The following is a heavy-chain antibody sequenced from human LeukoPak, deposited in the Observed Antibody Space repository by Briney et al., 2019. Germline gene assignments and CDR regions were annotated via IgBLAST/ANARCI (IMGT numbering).Heavy chain of an antibody. D-gene: IGHD2-2*01. J-gene: IGHJ3*01. V-gene: IGHV4-39*01. Sequence: PSETLSLTCTASGGSISSSSYYWGWIRQPPGKGLEWIGNIYYTGITYYNPSLKSRVTISVDTSKNQFSLKLSSVTAADTAVYYCATRCGSSCYERRAFDVWGRGTMVTVSS. CDR3: ATRCGSSCYERRAFDV. CDR1: GGSISSSSYY. CDR2: IYYTGIT.